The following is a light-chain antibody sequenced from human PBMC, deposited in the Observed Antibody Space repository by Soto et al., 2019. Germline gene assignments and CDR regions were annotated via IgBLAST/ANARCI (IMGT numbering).Light chain of an antibody. CDR3: RQYGSSHPWT. Sequence: TQSPSTLSASVVDRVTITCLASQSISSWLAWYQQKPGQAPRLLFYGASNRATGIPDRFSGSGSGTDFTPTIRRLEPEDFAVYYGRQYGSSHPWTFGQGTKVDIK. V-gene: IGKV3-20*01. CDR1: QSISSW. J-gene: IGKJ1*01. CDR2: GAS.